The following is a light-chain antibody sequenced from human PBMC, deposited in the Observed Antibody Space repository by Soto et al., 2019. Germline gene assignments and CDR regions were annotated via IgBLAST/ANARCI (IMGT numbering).Light chain of an antibody. CDR3: QQSYSTPRT. CDR1: QSISSY. J-gene: IGKJ1*01. Sequence: DIQMTQSPSSLSASVGDRVTITCRASQSISSYLNWYQQKPGKAPKLLIYAASSLQSGVPSRFSGRGSGPDFTLTISSLQPEDFATYYCQQSYSTPRTFGQGTKVEIK. CDR2: AAS. V-gene: IGKV1-39*01.